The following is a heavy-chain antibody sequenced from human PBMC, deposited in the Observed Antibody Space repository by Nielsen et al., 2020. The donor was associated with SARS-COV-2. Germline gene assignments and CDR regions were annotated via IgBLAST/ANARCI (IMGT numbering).Heavy chain of an antibody. Sequence: SETLSLTCTVSGGSISSGGYFWSWIRQHPGKGLEWIGYIYYSGSSYYNPSLKSRATTSVDTSKKQFSLKLSSVTAADTAVYYCARVALGSTNGMDVWGQGTTVTVSS. CDR1: GGSISSGGYF. V-gene: IGHV4-31*03. CDR3: ARVALGSTNGMDV. D-gene: IGHD2-15*01. J-gene: IGHJ6*02. CDR2: IYYSGSS.